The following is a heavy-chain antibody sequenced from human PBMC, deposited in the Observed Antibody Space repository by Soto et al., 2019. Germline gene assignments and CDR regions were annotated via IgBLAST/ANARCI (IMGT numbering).Heavy chain of an antibody. CDR3: ATGLSTRGYYMDA. D-gene: IGHD1-26*01. J-gene: IGHJ6*03. V-gene: IGHV3-74*01. CDR1: GFSFSIYW. CDR2: IITDGSST. Sequence: EVQLVESGGGLVQPGGSLILSCAASGFSFSIYWMHWVRQAPGKGLVWVSRIITDGSSTSYADSVKGRFTISRDNAKNTLYLQMNNLRAEDTAVYYCATGLSTRGYYMDAWGKGTTVTVSS.